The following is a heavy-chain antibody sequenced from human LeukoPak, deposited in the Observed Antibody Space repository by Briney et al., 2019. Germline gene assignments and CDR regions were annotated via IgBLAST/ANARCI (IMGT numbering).Heavy chain of an antibody. CDR2: ISYDGSNK. CDR1: GFTFSSYA. D-gene: IGHD3-22*01. Sequence: GRSLRLSCAASGFTFSSYAMHWVRQAPGKGLEWVAVISYDGSNKYYADSVKGRFTISRDNAKNSLFLQMNSLRDEDTAVYYCARPYDSSGDYPGDCWGQGTLVTVSS. J-gene: IGHJ4*02. V-gene: IGHV3-30-3*01. CDR3: ARPYDSSGDYPGDC.